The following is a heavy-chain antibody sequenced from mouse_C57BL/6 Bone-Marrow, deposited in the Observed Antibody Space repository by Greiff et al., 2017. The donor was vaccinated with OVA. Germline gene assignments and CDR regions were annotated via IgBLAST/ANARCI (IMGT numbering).Heavy chain of an antibody. CDR2: IDPEDGDT. CDR1: GFNIKDYY. V-gene: IGHV14-2*01. Sequence: VQLQQSGAELVKPGASVKLSCTASGFNIKDYYMHWVKQRTEQGLEWIGRIDPEDGDTKYAPQFQGQATITADTSSNTAYLQLSSLTSEDTAVYYWARVYDYDGGAWFAYWGQGTLVTVSA. D-gene: IGHD2-4*01. CDR3: ARVYDYDGGAWFAY. J-gene: IGHJ3*01.